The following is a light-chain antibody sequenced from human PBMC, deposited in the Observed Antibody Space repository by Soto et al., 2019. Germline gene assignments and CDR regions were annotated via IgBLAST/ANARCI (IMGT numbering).Light chain of an antibody. J-gene: IGKJ1*01. Sequence: DIQMTHSPSSLSSSVVYRVTIACRASQGISTYLAWYQQKPGKVPKLLIYAASTLLSGVPSRFSGSGSGTDFTLTISSLQPEDVATYYCQKYDTAPLTFGQGTKV. CDR2: AAS. CDR1: QGISTY. CDR3: QKYDTAPLT. V-gene: IGKV1-27*01.